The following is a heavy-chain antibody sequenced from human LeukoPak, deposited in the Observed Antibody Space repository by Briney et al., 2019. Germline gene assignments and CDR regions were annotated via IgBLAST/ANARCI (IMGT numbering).Heavy chain of an antibody. CDR2: IYYSGST. V-gene: IGHV4-31*03. CDR3: ARGSSGWYGGNWFDP. D-gene: IGHD6-19*01. J-gene: IGHJ5*02. Sequence: PSESLSLTCTVSGGSISSGGYYWRWIRQHPGKGLEWIGYIYYSGSTYYNPSLKSRVTISVDTSKNQFSLKLSSVTAADTAVYYCARGSSGWYGGNWFDPWGQGTLVTVSS. CDR1: GGSISSGGYY.